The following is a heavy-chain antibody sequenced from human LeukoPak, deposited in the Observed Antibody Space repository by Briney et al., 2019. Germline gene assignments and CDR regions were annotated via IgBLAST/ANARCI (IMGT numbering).Heavy chain of an antibody. V-gene: IGHV4-39*01. CDR2: IYYSGST. Sequence: SETLSLTCTVSGGSISSSSYYWGWIRQPPGKGLEWIGSIYYSGSTYYNLSLKSRVTISVDTSKKQFSLKLSSVTAADTAVYYCASSPGITIFGVVNWFDPWGQGTLVTVSS. CDR3: ASSPGITIFGVVNWFDP. CDR1: GGSISSSSYY. D-gene: IGHD3-3*01. J-gene: IGHJ5*02.